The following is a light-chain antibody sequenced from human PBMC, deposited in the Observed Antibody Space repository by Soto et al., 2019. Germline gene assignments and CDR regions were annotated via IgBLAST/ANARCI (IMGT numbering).Light chain of an antibody. J-gene: IGKJ1*01. CDR1: QSVSNKY. Sequence: EIVWTKSPGTLSLSPGARATLSGSARQSVSNKYVAWDQQKPGQPPRLLIHDASNMATGIPDRFSGSWSGTDFTLTISRLEHECSEVYYCQQCAHSPLTFGQGTKVDIK. CDR3: QQCAHSPLT. CDR2: DAS. V-gene: IGKV3-20*01.